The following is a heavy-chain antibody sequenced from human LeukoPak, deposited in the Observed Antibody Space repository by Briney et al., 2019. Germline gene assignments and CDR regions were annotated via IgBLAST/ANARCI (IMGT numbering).Heavy chain of an antibody. CDR1: GYSLSSGYY. D-gene: IGHD3-22*01. J-gene: IGHJ4*02. Sequence: PSETLSLTCAVSGYSLSSGYYWGWIRQPPGKGLEWIGSLYHSGSTYYNPSLKSRVTMSVDTSKNQFSLKLSSVTAADTAVYYCARAADYYDSSGYRTTADYWGQGTLVTVSS. V-gene: IGHV4-38-2*01. CDR3: ARAADYYDSSGYRTTADY. CDR2: LYHSGST.